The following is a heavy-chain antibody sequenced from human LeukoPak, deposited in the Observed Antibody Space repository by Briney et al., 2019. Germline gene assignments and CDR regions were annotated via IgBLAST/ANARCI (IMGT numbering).Heavy chain of an antibody. CDR2: ISSNGDST. V-gene: IGHV3-64*01. Sequence: GGSLRLSCAASGFTFSSYAMHWVRQAPGKGLEYVSAISSNGDSTYYANSVKGRFTISRDNSKNMLYLQMGSLRAEDVAVYYCARPGRDGYNYDAFDIWGQGTMVTVSS. CDR1: GFTFSSYA. J-gene: IGHJ3*02. D-gene: IGHD5-24*01. CDR3: ARPGRDGYNYDAFDI.